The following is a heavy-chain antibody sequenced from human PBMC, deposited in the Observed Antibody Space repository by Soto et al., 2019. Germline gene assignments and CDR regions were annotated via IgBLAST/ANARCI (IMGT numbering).Heavy chain of an antibody. CDR2: IIPIFGTA. CDR1: GGTFSSYA. Sequence: QVQLVQSGAEVKKPGSSVKVSCKASGGTFSSYAISWVRQAPGQGLEWMGGIIPIFGTANYAQKFQGRVTITADESTSTAYMERSSLRSEDTAVYYCARDGGRDCSGGSCYFNWFDPWGQGTLVTVSS. V-gene: IGHV1-69*12. CDR3: ARDGGRDCSGGSCYFNWFDP. J-gene: IGHJ5*02. D-gene: IGHD2-15*01.